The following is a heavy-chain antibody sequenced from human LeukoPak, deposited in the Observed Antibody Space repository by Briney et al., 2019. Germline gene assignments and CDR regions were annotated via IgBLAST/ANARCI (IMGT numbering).Heavy chain of an antibody. Sequence: GAAVKVSCMASGYAFTDYYMYRVRQAPGQGLEWMGRINPNSGDTFYAQKFQGRVTMTRDTSISTAYMELSRLRSDDTAVYDCARVMKATVRTSNFDYWGQGTLVTVSS. J-gene: IGHJ4*02. CDR1: GYAFTDYY. V-gene: IGHV1-2*06. D-gene: IGHD4-17*01. CDR2: INPNSGDT. CDR3: ARVMKATVRTSNFDY.